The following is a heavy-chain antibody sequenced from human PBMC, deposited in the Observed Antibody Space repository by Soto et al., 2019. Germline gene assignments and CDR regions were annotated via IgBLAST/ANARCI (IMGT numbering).Heavy chain of an antibody. CDR2: INHSGST. V-gene: IGHV4-34*01. J-gene: IGHJ6*03. CDR3: ASGNGTRLRGRPNYYYYYYMDV. D-gene: IGHD2-8*01. CDR1: GGSFSGYY. Sequence: SETLSLTCAVYGGSFSGYYWSWIRQPPGKGLEWIGEINHSGSTNYNPSLKSRVTISVDTSKNQFSLKLSSVTAADTAVYYCASGNGTRLRGRPNYYYYYYMDVWGKGTTVTVSS.